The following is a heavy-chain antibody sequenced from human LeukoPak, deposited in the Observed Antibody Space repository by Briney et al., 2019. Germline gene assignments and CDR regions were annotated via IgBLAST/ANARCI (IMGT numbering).Heavy chain of an antibody. D-gene: IGHD1-26*01. CDR2: ISGNSGTT. V-gene: IGHV3-23*01. J-gene: IGHJ4*02. CDR1: GFTFSSYG. CDR3: ARAGIVGATPDY. Sequence: GGSLRLSCAASGFTFSSYGMSWVRQAPGKGLEWVSGISGNSGTTYYADSVKGRFTISRDNAKNSLYLQMNSLRAEDTAVYYCARAGIVGATPDYWGQGTLVTVSS.